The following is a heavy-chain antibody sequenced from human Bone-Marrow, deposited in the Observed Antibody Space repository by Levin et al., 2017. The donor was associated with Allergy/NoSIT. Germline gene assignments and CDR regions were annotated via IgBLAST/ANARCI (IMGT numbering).Heavy chain of an antibody. D-gene: IGHD3-22*01. Sequence: GSLRLSCTVSGGSVNNYYWSWLRQPPGKPLQWIGYIYYNGDTKYNPSLESRVTISVDTSNNQFSLKLNSVTAADTAVYFCARDVFDTSDYYQGTFDIWGHGTRVIVSS. CDR1: GGSVNNYY. CDR2: IYYNGDT. V-gene: IGHV4-59*02. J-gene: IGHJ3*02. CDR3: ARDVFDTSDYYQGTFDI.